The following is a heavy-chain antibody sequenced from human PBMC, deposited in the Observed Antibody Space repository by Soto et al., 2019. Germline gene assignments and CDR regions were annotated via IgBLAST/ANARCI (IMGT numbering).Heavy chain of an antibody. Sequence: GGSLRLSCVASGFTFNSYAMTWVRQAPGQGLEWVSTVTGSGAYTFDADSVKGRFTISRDNSKDTLYLQMNSLRPEDTALYYCAKERYYDIWADSYYNYGMDVWGQGPRVPVPS. CDR3: AKERYYDIWADSYYNYGMDV. V-gene: IGHV3-23*01. D-gene: IGHD3-9*01. J-gene: IGHJ6*02. CDR1: GFTFNSYA. CDR2: VTGSGAYT.